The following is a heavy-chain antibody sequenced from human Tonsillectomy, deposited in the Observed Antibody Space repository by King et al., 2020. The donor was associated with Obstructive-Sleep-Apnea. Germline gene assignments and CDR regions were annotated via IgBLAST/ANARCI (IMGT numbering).Heavy chain of an antibody. Sequence: VQLVESGGGLVKPGGSLRLSCAASGFTFSNAWMSWVRQAPGKRLEWVGRIKSKTDGGTTDYAAPVKGRFTISRDDSKNTLYLQMNSLKTEDTAGYYCTTDRMGGNFPGDFDYWGQGTLVTVSS. CDR2: IKSKTDGGTT. J-gene: IGHJ4*02. V-gene: IGHV3-15*01. CDR1: GFTFSNAW. D-gene: IGHD4-23*01. CDR3: TTDRMGGNFPGDFDY.